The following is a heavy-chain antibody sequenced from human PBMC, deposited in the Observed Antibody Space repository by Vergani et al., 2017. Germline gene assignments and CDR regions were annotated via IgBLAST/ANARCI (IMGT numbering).Heavy chain of an antibody. J-gene: IGHJ4*02. Sequence: VQLLESGGGLVQPGRSLRLSCAASGFTFSSYGMHWVRQAPGKGLEWVAVIWYDGSNKYYADSVKGRFTISRDNSKNTLYLQMNSLRAEDTAVYYCARDWIAGSSWYLDYWGQGTLVTVSS. CDR2: IWYDGSNK. D-gene: IGHD6-13*01. CDR1: GFTFSSYG. V-gene: IGHV3-33*01. CDR3: ARDWIAGSSWYLDY.